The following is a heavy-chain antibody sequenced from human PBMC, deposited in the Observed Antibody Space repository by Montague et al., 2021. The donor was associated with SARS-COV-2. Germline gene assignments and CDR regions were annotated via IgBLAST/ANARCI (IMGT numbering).Heavy chain of an antibody. CDR1: GFTFRSYW. CDR2: IKPDGTST. D-gene: IGHD3-10*01. CDR3: VRPLWFGDSDYFFDS. J-gene: IGHJ4*02. Sequence: SLRLSCAASGFTFRSYWMHWVRQVPGRGPIWVSRIKPDGTSTNYAASVKGRFTISRDNANNTLSLQLNNLRAKDTAVYYCVRPLWFGDSDYFFDSWGQGTLVTVSS. V-gene: IGHV3-74*01.